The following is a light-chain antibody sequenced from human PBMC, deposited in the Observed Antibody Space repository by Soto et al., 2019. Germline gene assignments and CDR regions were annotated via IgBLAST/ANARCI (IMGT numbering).Light chain of an antibody. CDR1: TSNIGSST. Sequence: QSVLTQPPSASGTPGQRVTMSCSGSTSNIGSSTVNWYQQLPGMAPKLLIYNNNQRPSGVPGRFSASKSGTSASLAISGLQSEDEADYYCAAWDGRLDAVVFGGGTKLTVL. CDR3: AAWDGRLDAVV. V-gene: IGLV1-44*01. CDR2: NNN. J-gene: IGLJ2*01.